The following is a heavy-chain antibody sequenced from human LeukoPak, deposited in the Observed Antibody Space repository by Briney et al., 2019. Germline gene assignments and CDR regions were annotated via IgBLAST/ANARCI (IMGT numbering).Heavy chain of an antibody. J-gene: IGHJ4*02. CDR3: ARGAPIAVAGFPPDY. CDR1: GYTFNSYG. D-gene: IGHD6-19*01. V-gene: IGHV1-18*01. CDR2: ISAYNGNT. Sequence: GASVKVSCKASGYTFNSYGISWVRQAPGRGLEWMGWISAYNGNTNYAQKLQGRVTVTTDTSTSTAYMELRSLRSDDTAVYYCARGAPIAVAGFPPDYWGQGTLVTVSS.